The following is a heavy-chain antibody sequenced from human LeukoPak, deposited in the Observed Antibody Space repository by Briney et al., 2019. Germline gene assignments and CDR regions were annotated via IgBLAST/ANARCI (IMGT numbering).Heavy chain of an antibody. CDR2: IIPIFGTA. CDR3: ARAGVVGATTGNAFDI. CDR1: GGTFSSHA. J-gene: IGHJ3*02. V-gene: IGHV1-69*05. D-gene: IGHD1-26*01. Sequence: SVKVSCKASGGTFSSHAISWVRQAPGQGLEWMGGIIPIFGTANYAQKFQGRVTITTDESTSTAYMELSSLRSEDTAVYYCARAGVVGATTGNAFDIWGQGTMVTVSS.